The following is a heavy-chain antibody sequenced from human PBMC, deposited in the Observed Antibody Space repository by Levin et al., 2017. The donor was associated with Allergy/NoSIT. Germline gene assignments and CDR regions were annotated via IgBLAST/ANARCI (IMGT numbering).Heavy chain of an antibody. V-gene: IGHV4-59*01. CDR1: CDSISSYY. D-gene: IGHD2-21*01. J-gene: IGHJ2*01. CDR2: IHYDGNT. Sequence: PSETLSLTCTVSCDSISSYYWSWIRQPPGRGLEWIGYIHYDGNTNYNPSLKSRITISLDTSKNEFSLKLRSVTAADTAVYYCAREYGGDWYFDLWGRGTLVTVSS. CDR3: AREYGGDWYFDL.